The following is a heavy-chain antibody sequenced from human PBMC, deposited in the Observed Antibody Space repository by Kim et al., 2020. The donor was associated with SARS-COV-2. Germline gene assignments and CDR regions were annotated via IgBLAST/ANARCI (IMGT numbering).Heavy chain of an antibody. Sequence: ADSVKGRFTISRDNAKNTLYLQMDSLSPQDTAVYYCARGGYSNSNWYFDLWGRGTLVTVSS. V-gene: IGHV3-74*01. D-gene: IGHD6-13*01. J-gene: IGHJ2*01. CDR3: ARGGYSNSNWYFDL.